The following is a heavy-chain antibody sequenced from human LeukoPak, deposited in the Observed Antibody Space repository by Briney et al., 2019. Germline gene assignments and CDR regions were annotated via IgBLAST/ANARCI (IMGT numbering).Heavy chain of an antibody. V-gene: IGHV3-66*01. CDR2: IYSGGST. Sequence: PGGSLRLFCAASGFTVSSNYMSWVRQAPGKGLEWVSVIYSGGSTYYADSVKGRFTISRDNSKNTLYLQMNSLRAEDTAVYYCTTDYMITFGGVIVPYLDYWGQGTLVTVSS. D-gene: IGHD3-16*02. CDR3: TTDYMITFGGVIVPYLDY. CDR1: GFTVSSNY. J-gene: IGHJ4*02.